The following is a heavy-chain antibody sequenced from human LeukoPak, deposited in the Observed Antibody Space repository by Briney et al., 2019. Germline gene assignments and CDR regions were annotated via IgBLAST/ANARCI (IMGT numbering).Heavy chain of an antibody. CDR3: ARDSGHTGYDLLDY. CDR2: IKHDGSEK. Sequence: PGGSLRLSCADSGFTFNSYWMGWVRQTPGKGLEWVANIKHDGSEKYYVDSVEGRFTISRDNAKNSLFLQMNSLRAEDTAAYYCARDSGHTGYDLLDYWGQETLVTVSS. V-gene: IGHV3-7*01. D-gene: IGHD5-12*01. CDR1: GFTFNSYW. J-gene: IGHJ4*02.